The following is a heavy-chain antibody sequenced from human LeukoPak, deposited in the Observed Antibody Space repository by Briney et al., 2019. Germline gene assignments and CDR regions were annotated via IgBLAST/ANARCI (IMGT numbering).Heavy chain of an antibody. V-gene: IGHV3-23*01. CDR3: ARGAAGP. Sequence: PGGSLRLSCAASGFTFDNYAMHWVRQAPGKGLEWVSATGRTGGTTYYADSVKGRFTISRDNAKNSLYLQMNSLRAEDTAVYYCARGAAGPWGQGTLVTVSS. CDR1: GFTFDNYA. CDR2: TGRTGGTT. J-gene: IGHJ5*02. D-gene: IGHD6-13*01.